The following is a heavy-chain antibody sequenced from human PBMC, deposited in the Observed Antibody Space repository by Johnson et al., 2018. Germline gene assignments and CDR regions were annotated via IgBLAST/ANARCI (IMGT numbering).Heavy chain of an antibody. CDR1: GFSFDDYA. J-gene: IGHJ4*02. Sequence: EVQLVESGGGLVEPGRSLRLSCTASGFSFDDYAVNWLRQGPGKGLEWVGFNRSKASGGTTEYAASVKGRFAISRDNSKTIAYLQMNSLKTEDTGVYYCTTLTQHWIIDYWGQVTLVTVSS. CDR3: TTLTQHWIIDY. V-gene: IGHV3-49*03. CDR2: NRSKASGGTT. D-gene: IGHD2-2*03.